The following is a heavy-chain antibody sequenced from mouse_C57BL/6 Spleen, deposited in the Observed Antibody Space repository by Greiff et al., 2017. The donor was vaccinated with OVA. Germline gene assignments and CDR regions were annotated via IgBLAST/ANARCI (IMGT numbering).Heavy chain of an antibody. D-gene: IGHD1-1*01. CDR1: GFTFTDYY. CDR2: IRNKANGYTT. V-gene: IGHV7-3*01. J-gene: IGHJ4*01. Sequence: EVKLVESGGGLVQPGGSLSLSCAASGFTFTDYYMSWVRQPPGKALEWLGFIRNKANGYTTEYSASVKGRFTISRDNSQSILYLQMNALRAEDSATYYCARYPRGYGSSYDAMDYWGQGTSVTVSS. CDR3: ARYPRGYGSSYDAMDY.